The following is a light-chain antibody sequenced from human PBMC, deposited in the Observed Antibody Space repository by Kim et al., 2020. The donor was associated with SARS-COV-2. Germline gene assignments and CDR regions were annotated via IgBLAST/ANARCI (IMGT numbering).Light chain of an antibody. CDR2: NTD. Sequence: GGDVTHTCGSNTGTLTSGHFPYWFQQKPGQAPRALIYNTDYKYSWTPARFSGSLLGGKAALTLSDAQAEDEADYYCLLSYGDTRKIFGGGTQLTVL. CDR3: LLSYGDTRKI. J-gene: IGLJ2*01. V-gene: IGLV7-46*01. CDR1: TGTLTSGHF.